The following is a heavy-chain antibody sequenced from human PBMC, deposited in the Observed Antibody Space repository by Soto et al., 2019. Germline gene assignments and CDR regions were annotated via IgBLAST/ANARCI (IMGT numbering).Heavy chain of an antibody. D-gene: IGHD3-22*01. CDR1: GYTLTELS. V-gene: IGHV1-24*01. J-gene: IGHJ6*02. CDR3: ATGSSGYYYRYYYYGMDV. CDR2: FDPEDGET. Sequence: ASVKVSCKVSGYTLTELSMHWVRQAPGKGLEWMGGFDPEDGETIYAQKFQGRVTMTEDTSTDTAYMELSSLRSEDTAVYYCATGSSGYYYRYYYYGMDVWGQGTTVTVSS.